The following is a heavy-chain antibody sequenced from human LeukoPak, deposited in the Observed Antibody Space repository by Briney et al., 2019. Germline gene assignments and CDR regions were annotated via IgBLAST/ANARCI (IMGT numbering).Heavy chain of an antibody. D-gene: IGHD2-21*02. CDR2: ISSSGSYI. CDR1: GFTFSSYS. J-gene: IGHJ4*02. V-gene: IGHV3-21*01. CDR3: ARQVYCGGDCYYSTPVDY. Sequence: GGSLRLSCAASGFTFSSYSMNWVRQAPGKGLEWVSSISSSGSYIYYADSVKGRFTIYRDNAKKSLYLQMNSLRAEGTAVYYCARQVYCGGDCYYSTPVDYWGQGTLVTVSS.